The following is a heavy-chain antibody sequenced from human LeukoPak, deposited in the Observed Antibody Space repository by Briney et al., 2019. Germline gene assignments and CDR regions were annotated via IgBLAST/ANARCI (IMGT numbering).Heavy chain of an antibody. CDR1: GFTFSNYI. Sequence: GESLRLSCAASGFTFSNYIMNWVRQAPGKGLECVSSISSSSRYIYDGESVKGRFTISRDNAKNSLYLQMNSLRVEDTAVYYCARELAEGFDYWGQGTLVTVSS. D-gene: IGHD1-1*01. J-gene: IGHJ4*02. CDR2: ISSSSRYI. V-gene: IGHV3-21*01. CDR3: ARELAEGFDY.